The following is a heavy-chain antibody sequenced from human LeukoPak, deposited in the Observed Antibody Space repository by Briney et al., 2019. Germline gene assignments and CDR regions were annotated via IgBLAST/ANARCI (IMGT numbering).Heavy chain of an antibody. Sequence: ASVKVSCKASGYTFTSYGISWVRQAPGQGLEWMGWISAYNGNTNYAQKLQGRVTMTTDTSTSTAYMELRSLRSDDTAVYYCARDEPLQYSGRYPIDYWGQGTLVTVSS. CDR1: GYTFTSYG. CDR2: ISAYNGNT. D-gene: IGHD1-26*01. V-gene: IGHV1-18*01. CDR3: ARDEPLQYSGRYPIDY. J-gene: IGHJ4*02.